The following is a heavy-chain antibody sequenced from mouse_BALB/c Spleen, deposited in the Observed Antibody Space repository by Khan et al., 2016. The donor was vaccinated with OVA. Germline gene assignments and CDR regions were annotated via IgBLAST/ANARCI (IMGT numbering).Heavy chain of an antibody. V-gene: IGHV1-5*01. D-gene: IGHD2-2*01. CDR1: GFSFTSYW. J-gene: IGHJ3*01. CDR2: IYPGNSDT. CDR3: TDGNDVCWFAY. Sequence: VQLQQSGTVLARPGASVKMSCKASGFSFTSYWMHWVQQRPGQGLEWIGAIYPGNSDTSYTQKFRGKANLTAVTSASTAYMELSSLTTEDTAVFYCTDGNDVCWFAYWGQGTLVTVSA.